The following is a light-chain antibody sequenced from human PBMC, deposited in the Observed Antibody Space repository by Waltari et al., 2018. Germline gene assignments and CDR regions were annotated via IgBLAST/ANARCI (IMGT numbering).Light chain of an antibody. CDR3: AAWDDSLSGRV. CDR1: SSNIGSNY. V-gene: IGLV1-47*02. J-gene: IGLJ3*02. Sequence: QSVLTQPPSASGTPGQRVTISCSGSSSNIGSNYVYWYQQLPGTAAKLLIFSNNQRPSGVPDGFAGSKSGTSASLAISGLRSEDEADYYCAAWDDSLSGRVFGGGTKLTVL. CDR2: SNN.